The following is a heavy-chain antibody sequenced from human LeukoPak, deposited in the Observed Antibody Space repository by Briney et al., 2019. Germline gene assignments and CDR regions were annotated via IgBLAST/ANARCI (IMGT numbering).Heavy chain of an antibody. CDR3: ARVSSGWYGVVFQYFDY. CDR1: GGTFSSYA. Sequence: ASVKVSCKASGGTFSSYAISWVRQAPGQGLEWMGGIIPIFGTANYAQKFQGRVTITADESTSTAYMELSNLRSEDTAVYYCARVSSGWYGVVFQYFDYWGQGTLVTVSS. V-gene: IGHV1-69*13. D-gene: IGHD6-19*01. CDR2: IIPIFGTA. J-gene: IGHJ4*02.